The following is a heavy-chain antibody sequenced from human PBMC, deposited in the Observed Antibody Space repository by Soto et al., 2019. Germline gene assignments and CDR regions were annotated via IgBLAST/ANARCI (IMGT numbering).Heavy chain of an antibody. J-gene: IGHJ5*02. Sequence: ASVKVSCKASGYTFTSYDINWVRQATGQGLEWMGWMNPNSGNTGYAQKFQGRVTMTRNTSISTAYMELSSLRSEDTAVYYCASGVGFGVVISTNWFDPWGQGTLVSVSS. CDR1: GYTFTSYD. CDR2: MNPNSGNT. D-gene: IGHD3-3*01. V-gene: IGHV1-8*01. CDR3: ASGVGFGVVISTNWFDP.